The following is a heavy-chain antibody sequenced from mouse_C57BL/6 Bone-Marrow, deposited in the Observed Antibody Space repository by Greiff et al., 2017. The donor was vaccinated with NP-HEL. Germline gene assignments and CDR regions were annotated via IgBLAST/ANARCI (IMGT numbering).Heavy chain of an antibody. CDR2: INPGSGGT. CDR1: GYAFTNYL. Sequence: QVQLQQSGAELVRPGTSVKVSCKASGYAFTNYLIEWVKQRPGQGLEWIGVINPGSGGTNYNEKFQGKATLTADKSSSTAYMQLSSLTSEDSAVYFCAGSSHWYFDVWGTGTTVTVSS. J-gene: IGHJ1*03. V-gene: IGHV1-54*01. CDR3: AGSSHWYFDV. D-gene: IGHD1-1*01.